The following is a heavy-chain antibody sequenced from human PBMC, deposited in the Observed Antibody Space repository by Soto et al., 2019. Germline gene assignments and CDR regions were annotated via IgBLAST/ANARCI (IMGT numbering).Heavy chain of an antibody. V-gene: IGHV1-3*01. CDR1: GYTFTSYA. Sequence: ASVKVSCKASGYTFTSYAMHWVRHAPGQRLEWMGWINAGNGNTKYSQKFQGRVTITRDTSASTVYMELNSLRAEDTAVYFCARDPSYYGSGSYYYFDYWGQGALVTVSS. J-gene: IGHJ4*02. D-gene: IGHD3-10*01. CDR2: INAGNGNT. CDR3: ARDPSYYGSGSYYYFDY.